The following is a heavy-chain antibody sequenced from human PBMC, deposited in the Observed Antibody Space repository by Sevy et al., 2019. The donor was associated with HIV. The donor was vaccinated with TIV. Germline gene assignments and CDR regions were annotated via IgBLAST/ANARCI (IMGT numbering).Heavy chain of an antibody. CDR3: AKAYISGWFFDY. D-gene: IGHD6-19*01. CDR2: MGGGGST. V-gene: IGHV3-23*01. Sequence: GGSLRLSCAASGFTFSDYAMTWVRQAPGKGLEWVSGMGGGGSTFYADSVKGRFTISRDNSKNTLYLQMNSLRAEDTALYYCAKAYISGWFFDYWGQETLVTVSS. J-gene: IGHJ4*02. CDR1: GFTFSDYA.